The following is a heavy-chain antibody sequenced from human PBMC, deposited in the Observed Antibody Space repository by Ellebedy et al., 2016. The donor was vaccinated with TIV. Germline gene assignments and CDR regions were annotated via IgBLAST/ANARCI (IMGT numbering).Heavy chain of an antibody. Sequence: SETLSLTXTVAGGSITSGGSCWSWIRQPAGKGLEWIGRICTSGNTNYNPSLKSRITVSLDTSQNQFSLKLISVTAADTAVYYCARVYEFSPRDYFDYWGQGTLVTVSS. CDR3: ARVYEFSPRDYFDY. CDR1: GGSITSGGSC. V-gene: IGHV4-61*02. J-gene: IGHJ4*02. D-gene: IGHD3-3*01. CDR2: ICTSGNT.